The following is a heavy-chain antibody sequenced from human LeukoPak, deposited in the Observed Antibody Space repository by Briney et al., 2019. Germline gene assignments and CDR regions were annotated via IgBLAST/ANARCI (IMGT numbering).Heavy chain of an antibody. J-gene: IGHJ4*02. CDR2: ISSDTTNK. CDR3: ARLAAASPGY. D-gene: IGHD3-16*01. Sequence: PGESLRLSCATSGFPFVAYALHWVRQAPGKGLEWVAVISSDTTNKYYVDSVKGRFTISRDNSKNTLYLQMDSLRLEDTAVYYCARLAAASPGYWGQGTLVTVSS. V-gene: IGHV3-30*01. CDR1: GFPFVAYA.